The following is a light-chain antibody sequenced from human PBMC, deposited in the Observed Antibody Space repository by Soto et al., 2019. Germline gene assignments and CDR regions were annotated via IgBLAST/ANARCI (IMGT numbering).Light chain of an antibody. CDR2: DAS. V-gene: IGKV1-5*01. J-gene: IGKJ1*01. CDR3: QNYNCYSPT. Sequence: DIQMTQSPSTLSASVGDRVTITCRASQTISSWLAWYQQKPGKSPKLLIYDASSLESGVPSRFSGSGSGTEFTLTISSLQPDDFAPYYCQNYNCYSPTFGQGTKVEIK. CDR1: QTISSW.